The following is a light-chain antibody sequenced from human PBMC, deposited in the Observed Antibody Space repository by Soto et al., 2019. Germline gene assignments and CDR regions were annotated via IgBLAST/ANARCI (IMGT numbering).Light chain of an antibody. CDR1: SSDVGGYNY. J-gene: IGLJ2*01. CDR2: DVG. CDR3: SSYTSSSTPVV. Sequence: QSVLTQPASVSGSPGQSITISCTGTSSDVGGYNYVSWYQQHPGKAPKLMIYDVGNRPSGVSSRFSGSKSANTASLTISGLQAEDEAAYYCSSYTSSSTPVVFGGGTKLTVL. V-gene: IGLV2-14*01.